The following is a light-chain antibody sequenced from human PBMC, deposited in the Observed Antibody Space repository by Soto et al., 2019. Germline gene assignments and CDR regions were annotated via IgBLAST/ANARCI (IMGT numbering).Light chain of an antibody. CDR2: WAS. J-gene: IGKJ4*01. CDR3: QQYYTTPLT. CDR1: QSVLYNSNNKNY. V-gene: IGKV4-1*01. Sequence: DIVMTQSPDSLSVSLGERATINCKSSQSVLYNSNNKNYLAWYQQKPGQPPKLLIYWASTRESGVPDRFSGSGSGTDFTLTISSLQAEDVAVYYCQQYYTTPLTLGGGTKVDIK.